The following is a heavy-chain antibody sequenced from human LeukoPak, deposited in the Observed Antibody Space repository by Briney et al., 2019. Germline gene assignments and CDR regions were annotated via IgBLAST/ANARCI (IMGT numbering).Heavy chain of an antibody. CDR2: IYPSGSA. V-gene: IGHV4-4*07. D-gene: IGHD5-24*01. CDR3: ARDYNNWYFDL. CDR1: GDSISSYY. Sequence: PSETLFLTCAVSGDSISSYYWSWIRQPAGKGLEWLGRIYPSGSANYNPSLKSRGTMSVDTSKNQFSLRLSSVTAADTAVYFCARDYNNWYFDLWGRGTLVTVSP. J-gene: IGHJ2*01.